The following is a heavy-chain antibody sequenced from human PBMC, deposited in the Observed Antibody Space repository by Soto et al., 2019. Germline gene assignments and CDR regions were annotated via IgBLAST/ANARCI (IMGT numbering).Heavy chain of an antibody. CDR1: GFTFSSYS. D-gene: IGHD3-22*01. J-gene: IGHJ4*02. Sequence: GGSLRLSCAASGFTFSSYSMNWVRQAPGKGLEWVSSINSDSSSIYHADSVKGRVTISRDNAKNSVDLQMNSLRDEDTAVYYCARSYYHDSSAYYYDYWVQGALVTVSS. CDR2: INSDSSSI. CDR3: ARSYYHDSSAYYYDY. V-gene: IGHV3-48*02.